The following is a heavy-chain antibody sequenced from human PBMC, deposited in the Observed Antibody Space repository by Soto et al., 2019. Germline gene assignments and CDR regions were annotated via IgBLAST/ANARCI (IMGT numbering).Heavy chain of an antibody. Sequence: QVQLIQSGAEVRKPGASVNISCRASGFNFNDNLINWVRQAPGQGLEWMGWINPDNGKTRYSQTFQGRVTISRHSSASIAYVEVSDLTSEDTAVYYCARDILSVGPRANDAFDVWGQGTMVTVSS. CDR3: ARDILSVGPRANDAFDV. CDR2: INPDNGKT. J-gene: IGHJ3*01. CDR1: GFNFNDNL. V-gene: IGHV1-3*01. D-gene: IGHD2-8*02.